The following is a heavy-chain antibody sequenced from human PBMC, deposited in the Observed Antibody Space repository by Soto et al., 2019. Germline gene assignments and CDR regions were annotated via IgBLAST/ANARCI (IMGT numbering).Heavy chain of an antibody. CDR3: ARVGPIYYYYGMDV. CDR2: ISAYNGNT. CDR1: GYTFTSCG. J-gene: IGHJ6*02. Sequence: ASVKVSCKASGYTFTSCGISWVRQAPGQGLEWMGWISAYNGNTNYAQKLQGRVTMTTDTSTSTAYMELRSLRSDDTAVYYCARVGPIYYYYGMDVWGQGTTVTVSS. V-gene: IGHV1-18*01. D-gene: IGHD2-2*02.